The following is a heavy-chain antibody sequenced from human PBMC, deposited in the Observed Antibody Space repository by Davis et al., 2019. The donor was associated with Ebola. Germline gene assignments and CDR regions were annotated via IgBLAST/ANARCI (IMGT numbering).Heavy chain of an antibody. D-gene: IGHD2-21*01. J-gene: IGHJ4*02. CDR3: ARDGAAYDF. Sequence: SDPLSLPCNVPGGSLTGHYWAWIRQPPGKGPESLGHIRYSGSTNYNPSLEGRVTMSVDTSKNQFSLKLRSVTAADTAVYYCARDGAAYDFWGQGTLVTVSS. CDR2: IRYSGST. CDR1: GGSLTGHY. V-gene: IGHV4-59*11.